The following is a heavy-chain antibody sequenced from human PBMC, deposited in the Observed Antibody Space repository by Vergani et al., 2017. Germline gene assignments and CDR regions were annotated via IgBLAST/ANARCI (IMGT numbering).Heavy chain of an antibody. V-gene: IGHV3-53*01. J-gene: IGHJ3*02. CDR3: AGDILTGWDAFDI. CDR2: IYSGGST. CDR1: GFTVSSNY. Sequence: EVQLVESGGGLIQPGGSLRLSCAASGFTVSSNYMSWVRLAPGKGLEWVSVIYSGGSTYYADSVKGRFTISRDNSKNTLYLQMNSLRAEATDVYYCAGDILTGWDAFDIWGQGTMVTVSS. D-gene: IGHD3-9*01.